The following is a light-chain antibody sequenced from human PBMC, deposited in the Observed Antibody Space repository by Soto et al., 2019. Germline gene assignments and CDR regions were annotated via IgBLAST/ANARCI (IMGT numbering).Light chain of an antibody. CDR3: QHLNTCPIT. Sequence: IQLTQSPSSLSASVGDRVTISCRASQDISTHLAWFAQKPGRAPQLLIYAASTLHSGVPSRFSGSGSGTDFTLTISSLQPEDFATYYCQHLNTCPITFGPGTRLEIK. V-gene: IGKV1-9*01. CDR2: AAS. J-gene: IGKJ5*01. CDR1: QDISTH.